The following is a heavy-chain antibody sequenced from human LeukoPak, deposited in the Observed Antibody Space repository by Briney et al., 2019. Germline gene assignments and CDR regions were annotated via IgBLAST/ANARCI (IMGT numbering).Heavy chain of an antibody. V-gene: IGHV3-9*03. CDR2: ISWNSGGI. CDR1: GFTFHNYA. Sequence: GRSLRLSCAASGFTFHNYAMHWVRQAPGKGLEWVSGISWNSGGIGYADSVKGRFTISRDNAKNSLYLQMNSLRAEDMALYYCAKGEMATVSGGYFDYWGQGTLVTVSS. D-gene: IGHD5-24*01. CDR3: AKGEMATVSGGYFDY. J-gene: IGHJ4*02.